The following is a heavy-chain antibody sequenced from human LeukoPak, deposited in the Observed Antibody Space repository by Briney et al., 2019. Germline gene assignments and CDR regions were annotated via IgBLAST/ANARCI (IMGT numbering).Heavy chain of an antibody. J-gene: IGHJ6*04. CDR1: GFTFSDYH. CDR3: ARDKESSGWYLTPYYYGMDV. Sequence: PGGSLRLSCAASGFTFSDYHMTWIRQAPGKGLEWISYIGSSSTYTHYADSVKGRFTISRDNAKNSLYLQMNSLRAEDTAVYYCARDKESSGWYLTPYYYGMDVWGKGTTVTVSS. D-gene: IGHD6-13*01. CDR2: IGSSSTYT. V-gene: IGHV3-11*06.